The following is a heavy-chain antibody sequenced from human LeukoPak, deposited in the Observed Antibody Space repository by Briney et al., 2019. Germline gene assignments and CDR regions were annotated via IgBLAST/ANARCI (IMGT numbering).Heavy chain of an antibody. CDR3: ARDRFVGITMVRGVPDY. V-gene: IGHV3-23*01. Sequence: PGGSLRLSCAASGFTFSSYGMSWVRQAPGKGLEWVSAISGSGGSTYYADSVKGRFTISRDNAKNTLYLQMNSLRAEDTAVYYCARDRFVGITMVRGVPDYWGQGTLVTVSS. CDR1: GFTFSSYG. J-gene: IGHJ4*02. CDR2: ISGSGGST. D-gene: IGHD3-10*01.